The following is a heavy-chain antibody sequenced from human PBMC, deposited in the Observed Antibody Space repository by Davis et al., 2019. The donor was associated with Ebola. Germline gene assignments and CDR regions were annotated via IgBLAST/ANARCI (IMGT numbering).Heavy chain of an antibody. CDR3: ATRRRSPGYSYGTHFDY. J-gene: IGHJ4*02. CDR2: INHSGST. CDR1: GGSFSGYY. V-gene: IGHV4-34*01. D-gene: IGHD5-18*01. Sequence: GSLRLSCAVYGGSFSGYYWSWIRQPPGKGLEWIGEINHSGSTNYNPSLKSRVTISVDTSKNQFSLKLSSVTAADTAVYYCATRRRSPGYSYGTHFDYWGQGTLVTVSS.